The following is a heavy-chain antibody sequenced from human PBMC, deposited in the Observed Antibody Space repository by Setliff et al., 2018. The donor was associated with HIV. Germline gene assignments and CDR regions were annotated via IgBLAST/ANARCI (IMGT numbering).Heavy chain of an antibody. CDR3: AKVSRGTVVRGVIIVGYFDY. J-gene: IGHJ4*02. V-gene: IGHV3-23*01. Sequence: PGGSLRLSCAASGFTFSSYVMSWVRQAPGKGLGWVSVISSSGGSIYYAGSVKGRFTISRDNSKNTLYLQMSSLRAEDTAVYYCAKVSRGTVVRGVIIVGYFDYWGQGTLVTVSS. CDR1: GFTFSSYV. D-gene: IGHD3-10*01. CDR2: ISSSGGSI.